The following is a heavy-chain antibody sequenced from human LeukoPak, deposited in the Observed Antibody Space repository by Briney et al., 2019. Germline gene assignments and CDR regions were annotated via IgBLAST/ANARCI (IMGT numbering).Heavy chain of an antibody. V-gene: IGHV1-2*02. CDR1: GYTFTSYY. Sequence: ASVKVSCKASGYTFTSYYMHWVRQAPGQGLEWMGWINPNSGGTNYAQKFQGRVTMTRDTSISTAYMELSRLRSDDTAVYYCARSINPTDWFDPWGQGTLVTVSS. D-gene: IGHD6-6*01. CDR2: INPNSGGT. J-gene: IGHJ5*02. CDR3: ARSINPTDWFDP.